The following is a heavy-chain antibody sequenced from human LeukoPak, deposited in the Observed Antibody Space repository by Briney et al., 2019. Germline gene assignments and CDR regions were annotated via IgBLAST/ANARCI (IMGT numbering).Heavy chain of an antibody. V-gene: IGHV3-48*03. J-gene: IGHJ3*02. CDR2: ISSSSTII. D-gene: IGHD3-16*01. CDR1: GFTFSSYE. Sequence: GGSLRLSCAASGFTFSSYELYWVRQAPGKGLEGISYISSSSTIIKYADSVRGRFTISRDDAREQLYLQMSSLRADDTAIYYCGASRQYVGAFDIWGQGTLVTVSS. CDR3: GASRQYVGAFDI.